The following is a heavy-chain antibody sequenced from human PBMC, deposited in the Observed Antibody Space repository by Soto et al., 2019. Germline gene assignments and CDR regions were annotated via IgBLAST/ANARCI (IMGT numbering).Heavy chain of an antibody. J-gene: IGHJ6*02. D-gene: IGHD3-3*01. V-gene: IGHV3-53*01. CDR3: ARDRPKYYDFWSGRGPYGMAV. CDR1: GFTVSSNY. Sequence: LRLSCAASGFTVSSNYMSWVRQAPGKGLEWVSVIYSGGSTYYADSVKGRFTISRDNSKNTLYLQMNSLRAEDTAVYYCARDRPKYYDFWSGRGPYGMAVWGQGTTVTVSS. CDR2: IYSGGST.